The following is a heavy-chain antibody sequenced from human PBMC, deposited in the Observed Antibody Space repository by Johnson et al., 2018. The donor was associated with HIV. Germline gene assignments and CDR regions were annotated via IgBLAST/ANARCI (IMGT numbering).Heavy chain of an antibody. J-gene: IGHJ3*02. CDR2: IWYDGSNK. CDR1: GFTFSSYA. D-gene: IGHD2-8*02. CDR3: AKDVVVLVVYAKVGAFDI. Sequence: QVQLVESGGGVVQPGRSLRLSCAASGFTFSSYAMHWVRQAPGKGLEWVAVIWYDGSNKYYADSVEDRFTISRDNSKNTLYLQMNSLRAEDTAVYYCAKDVVVLVVYAKVGAFDIWGQGTMVTVSS. V-gene: IGHV3-33*06.